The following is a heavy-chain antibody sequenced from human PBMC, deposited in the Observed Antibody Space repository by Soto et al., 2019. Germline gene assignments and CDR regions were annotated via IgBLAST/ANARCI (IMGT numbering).Heavy chain of an antibody. V-gene: IGHV3-48*03. CDR1: GYTFNSHE. CDR2: ISGSGTT. D-gene: IGHD7-27*01. J-gene: IGHJ4*02. Sequence: GGSLRLSCVASGYTFNSHEMNWVRQAPGKGLEWISSISGSGTTNYAEAVKGRFTISRDNAHKSLFLEMHDLRVEYTAVYYYARVGIHWGQGTLFTVSS. CDR3: ARVGIH.